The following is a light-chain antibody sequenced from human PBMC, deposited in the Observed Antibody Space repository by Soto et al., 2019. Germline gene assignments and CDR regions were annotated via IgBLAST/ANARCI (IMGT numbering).Light chain of an antibody. CDR1: QTIRND. Sequence: AIPLTQSPSSLSASVGDRATITCRASQTIRNDLGWHQQKPGQAPKLLIYDASSRPSGVPSRFSGSGSGTDFTLTISNLQPEDFATYYCLQDYNYPRTFGQGTKVEIK. V-gene: IGKV1-6*01. J-gene: IGKJ1*01. CDR3: LQDYNYPRT. CDR2: DAS.